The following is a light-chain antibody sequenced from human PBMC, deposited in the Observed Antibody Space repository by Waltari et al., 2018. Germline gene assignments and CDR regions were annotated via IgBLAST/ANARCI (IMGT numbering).Light chain of an antibody. CDR3: QQYYSTPYT. J-gene: IGKJ2*01. Sequence: DIVMTQSPDSLAVPLCDRATINCKSSPSVLFTPTNKNYLAWYQQKPRQPPKLLIYWASTRESGVPDRFSGSGSGTDFTLTISSLQAEDVAVYYCQQYYSTPYTFGQGTKLEIK. CDR1: PSVLFTPTNKNY. CDR2: WAS. V-gene: IGKV4-1*01.